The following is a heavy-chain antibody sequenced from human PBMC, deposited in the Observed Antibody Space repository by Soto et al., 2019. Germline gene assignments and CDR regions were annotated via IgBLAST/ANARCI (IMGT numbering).Heavy chain of an antibody. V-gene: IGHV2-26*01. CDR1: GFSVSNAGMG. CDR2: IFSNDEK. D-gene: IGHD6-19*01. Sequence: QVTLKESGPVLVKPTETLTVTCTVSGFSVSNAGMGVSWIRQPPGKALEWLAHIFSNDEKSYSTSLQSRLTISKDTSKSQVVLTMTNMDPVDTATYYCARIPFRSGCEGFDYWGQGTLVTVSS. J-gene: IGHJ4*02. CDR3: ARIPFRSGCEGFDY.